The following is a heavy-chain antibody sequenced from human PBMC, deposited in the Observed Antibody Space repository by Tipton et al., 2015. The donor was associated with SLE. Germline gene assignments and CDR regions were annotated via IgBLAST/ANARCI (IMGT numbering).Heavy chain of an antibody. D-gene: IGHD3/OR15-3a*01. CDR2: INPNSGDT. CDR3: AGTQYHFSPRRAFDL. J-gene: IGHJ3*01. CDR1: GFTFTIHY. Sequence: QLVQSGAEVKKPGASVRVSCKASGFTFTIHYLNWVRQAPGHGLEWLGWINPNSGDTNYAQKFQGRVTMTRDTTISPAYMDLSSLRSDDTAGYYCAGTQYHFSPRRAFDLWGQGTMVTVSS. V-gene: IGHV1-2*02.